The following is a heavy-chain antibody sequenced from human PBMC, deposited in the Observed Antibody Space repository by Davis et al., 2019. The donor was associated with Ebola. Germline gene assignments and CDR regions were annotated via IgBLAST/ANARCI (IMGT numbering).Heavy chain of an antibody. V-gene: IGHV4-59*08. CDR3: ARHGRAAGMSWFDP. CDR2: IFYNAVT. J-gene: IGHJ5*02. Sequence: MPSETLSLTCTVSGDSITSSYWSWIRQSPGKGVEWIGYIFYNAVTIYNPSLKSRVTISVDTSKNQISLKLNSVTAADTATYYCARHGRAAGMSWFDPWGQGTLVTVSS. D-gene: IGHD6-13*01. CDR1: GDSITSSY.